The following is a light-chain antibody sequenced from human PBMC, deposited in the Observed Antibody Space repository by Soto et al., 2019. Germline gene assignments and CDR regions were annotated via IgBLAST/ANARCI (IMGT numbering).Light chain of an antibody. CDR3: TSYADTNAFYIL. V-gene: IGLV2-8*01. CDR1: SSDVGGYNF. J-gene: IGLJ2*01. Sequence: QSALTQPPSASGSPGQSVTISCTGTSSDVGGYNFVSWYQQHPGKAPKVMIYEVTKRPSGVPDRFSGSRSGNTASLTVSGLQAEDEADYYCTSYADTNAFYILFGGGTKLTVL. CDR2: EVT.